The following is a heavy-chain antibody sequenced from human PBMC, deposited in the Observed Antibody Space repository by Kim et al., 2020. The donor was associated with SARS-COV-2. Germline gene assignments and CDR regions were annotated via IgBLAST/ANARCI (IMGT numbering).Heavy chain of an antibody. CDR2: IYYSGST. CDR1: GGSNSSSSYY. V-gene: IGHV4-39*01. Sequence: SETLSLTCTVSGGSNSSSSYYWGWIRQPPGKGLEWIGSIYYSGSTYYNPSLKSRVTISVDTSKNQFSLKLSSVTAADTAVYYCARGFGATAAIGGYYYYG. J-gene: IGHJ6*01. CDR3: ARGFGATAAIGGYYYYG. D-gene: IGHD2-2*02.